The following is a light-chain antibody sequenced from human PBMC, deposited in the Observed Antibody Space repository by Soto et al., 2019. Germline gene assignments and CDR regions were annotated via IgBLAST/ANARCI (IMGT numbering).Light chain of an antibody. J-gene: IGLJ2*01. CDR3: CSYGGRYTSHVI. CDR2: DVT. V-gene: IGLV2-11*01. Sequence: QSALTQPRSVSGSPGQSVTISCTGTSSDVGGYNYVSWYQQHPGKAPKLMIYDVTKRPSGVPDRFSGSKSGNTASLIISGLQAEDEADYYCCSYGGRYTSHVIFGGGTKLTVL. CDR1: SSDVGGYNY.